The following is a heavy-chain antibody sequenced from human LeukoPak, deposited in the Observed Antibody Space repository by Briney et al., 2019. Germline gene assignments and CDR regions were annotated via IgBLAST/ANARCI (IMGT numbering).Heavy chain of an antibody. Sequence: ASVKVSCKASGYTFTSYDINWVRQATGQGLEWMGWMNPNSGNTGYAQKFQGRVTITRNTSISTAYMELSSLRSEDTAVYYCARGVVPAALGYYYYYYMDVWGKGTTVTVSS. D-gene: IGHD2-2*01. CDR2: MNPNSGNT. CDR1: GYTFTSYD. CDR3: ARGVVPAALGYYYYYYMDV. V-gene: IGHV1-8*03. J-gene: IGHJ6*03.